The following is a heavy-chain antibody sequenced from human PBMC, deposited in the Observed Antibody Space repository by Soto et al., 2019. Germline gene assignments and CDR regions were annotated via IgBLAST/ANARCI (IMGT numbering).Heavy chain of an antibody. CDR3: ARGRGYSYGYWFG. D-gene: IGHD5-18*01. Sequence: SETLSLTCAVYGGCFSGYYWSWILQPPGKGLEWIGEINHSVSTNYNPSLKSRVTISVDTSKNQFSLKLCSVPAADTAVYYCARGRGYSYGYWFGWGQGTLVTVSS. J-gene: IGHJ4*02. V-gene: IGHV4-34*01. CDR1: GGCFSGYY. CDR2: INHSVST.